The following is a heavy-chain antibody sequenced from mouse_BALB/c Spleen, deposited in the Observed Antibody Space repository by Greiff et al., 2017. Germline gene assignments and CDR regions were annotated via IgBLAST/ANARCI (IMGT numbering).Heavy chain of an antibody. Sequence: VKVVESGPGLVAPSQSLSITCTVSGFSFTSYGVHWVRQPPGKGLEWLGVIWAGGSTNYNSALMSRLSISKDNSKSQVFLKMNSLQTDDTAMYYCARDGDVGWFAYWGQGTLVTVSA. CDR2: IWAGGST. D-gene: IGHD3-3*01. CDR3: ARDGDVGWFAY. CDR1: GFSFTSYG. V-gene: IGHV2-9*02. J-gene: IGHJ3*01.